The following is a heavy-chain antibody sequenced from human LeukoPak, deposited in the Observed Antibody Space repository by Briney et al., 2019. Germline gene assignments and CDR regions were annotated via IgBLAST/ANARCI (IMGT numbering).Heavy chain of an antibody. CDR1: GGSISSHY. CDR2: IYYSGST. Sequence: SETLSLTCTVSGGSISSHYWSWIRQPPGKGLEWIGYIYYSGSTNYNPSLKSRVTISVDTSKNQFSLKLSSVTAADTAVYYCARDSSGYLDYWGQGTLVTVSS. J-gene: IGHJ4*02. D-gene: IGHD3-22*01. CDR3: ARDSSGYLDY. V-gene: IGHV4-59*11.